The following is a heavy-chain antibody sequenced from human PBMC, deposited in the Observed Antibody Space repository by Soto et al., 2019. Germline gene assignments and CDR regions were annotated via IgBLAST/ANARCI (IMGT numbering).Heavy chain of an antibody. CDR1: GFTFSSYA. D-gene: IGHD3-22*01. CDR2: ISGSGGST. CDR3: AKDYWIRYDHASSSLY. Sequence: PGGSLRLSCAASGFTFSSYAMSWVRQAPGKGLEWVSAISGSGGSTYYADSVKGRFTISRDNSKNTLYLQMNSLRAEDTAVYYCAKDYWIRYDHASSSLYRGQGTLVTGFS. V-gene: IGHV3-23*01. J-gene: IGHJ4*02.